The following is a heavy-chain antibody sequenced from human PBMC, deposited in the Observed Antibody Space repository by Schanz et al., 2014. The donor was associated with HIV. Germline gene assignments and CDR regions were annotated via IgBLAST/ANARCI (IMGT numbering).Heavy chain of an antibody. V-gene: IGHV3-33*06. J-gene: IGHJ6*02. CDR3: AKDRNYYDSKYRGKGNYYYYYGMDV. Sequence: QVQLVESGGGVVQPGRSLRLSCAVSGFTFSSYGMHWVRQAPGKGLEWVAVIWYDGSNKYYADSVKGRFTISRDNSKNTLYLQMNSLRAEDTAVYYCAKDRNYYDSKYRGKGNYYYYYGMDVWGQGTTVTVSS. D-gene: IGHD3-22*01. CDR1: GFTFSSYG. CDR2: IWYDGSNK.